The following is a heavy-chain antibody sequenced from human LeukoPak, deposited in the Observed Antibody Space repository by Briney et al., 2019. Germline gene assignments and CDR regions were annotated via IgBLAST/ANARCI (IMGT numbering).Heavy chain of an antibody. V-gene: IGHV3-66*01. D-gene: IGHD2/OR15-2a*01. CDR3: ARSMDWYYFDY. CDR2: IYSGGST. CDR1: GFTVSSNY. Sequence: PGGSLRLSCAPSGFTVSSNYMSWVRQAPGKGLEWVSVIYSGGSTYYADSVKGRFTISRDNSKNTLYLQMNSLRAEDTAVYYCARSMDWYYFDYWGQGTLVTVSS. J-gene: IGHJ4*02.